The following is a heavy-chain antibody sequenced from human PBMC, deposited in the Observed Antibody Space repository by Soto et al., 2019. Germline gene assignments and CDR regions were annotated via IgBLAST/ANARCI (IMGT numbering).Heavy chain of an antibody. D-gene: IGHD3-3*01. CDR1: GFAFNIYS. Sequence: GGSLRLSCVASGFAFNIYSMSWVRQAPGKGLEWVSAISGSGGSTYYAGSVKGRFTISRDNSKNTLYLQMNSLRAEDTAVYYCAKEKDFWSGYFVYWGQGTLVTVSS. V-gene: IGHV3-23*01. CDR2: ISGSGGST. J-gene: IGHJ4*02. CDR3: AKEKDFWSGYFVY.